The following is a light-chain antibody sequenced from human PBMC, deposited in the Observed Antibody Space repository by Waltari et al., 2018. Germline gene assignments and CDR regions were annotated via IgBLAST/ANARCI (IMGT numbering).Light chain of an antibody. J-gene: IGLJ3*02. Sequence: QSILTQPPSVSGAPGQRVTISCTGSSSNIGAGPDVPWYQECPGTGPKLPIYGNNDRPSGVPDRFSGSKSGTSASLTITGLQAEDEADYYCQSFDTSLSHGVVFGGGTKVTVL. V-gene: IGLV1-40*02. CDR1: SSNIGAGPD. CDR3: QSFDTSLSHGVV. CDR2: GNN.